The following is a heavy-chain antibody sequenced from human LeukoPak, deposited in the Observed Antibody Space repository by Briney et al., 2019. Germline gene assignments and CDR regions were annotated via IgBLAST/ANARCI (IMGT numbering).Heavy chain of an antibody. Sequence: GGSLRLSCAASGFTFSSYWMSWVRQAPGKGLEWVANIKQDGSEKYYVDSVKGRFTISRDNAKNSLYLQMNSLRAEDTAVYYCARADHPDSGYDPFDYWGQGTLVTVSS. J-gene: IGHJ4*02. CDR1: GFTFSSYW. D-gene: IGHD5-12*01. CDR3: ARADHPDSGYDPFDY. CDR2: IKQDGSEK. V-gene: IGHV3-7*01.